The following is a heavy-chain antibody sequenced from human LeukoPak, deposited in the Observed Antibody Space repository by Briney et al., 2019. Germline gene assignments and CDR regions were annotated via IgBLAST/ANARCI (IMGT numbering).Heavy chain of an antibody. V-gene: IGHV4-59*12. CDR3: AREWHHVFDY. Sequence: ASETLSLTCTVSGGSISSYYWSWIRQPPGKGLEWIGCIYYSATTHYNPSLKSRVTISVDKSKNQFSLKLRSVTAADTAVYYCAREWHHVFDYWGQGNLVTVSS. CDR2: IYYSATT. J-gene: IGHJ4*02. D-gene: IGHD5-12*01. CDR1: GGSISSYY.